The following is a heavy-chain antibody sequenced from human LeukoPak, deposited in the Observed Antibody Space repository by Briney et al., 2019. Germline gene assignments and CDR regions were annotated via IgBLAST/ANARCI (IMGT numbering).Heavy chain of an antibody. J-gene: IGHJ4*02. CDR2: IYYSGST. CDR3: ATDMTATGGLGY. D-gene: IGHD3-16*01. Sequence: SETLSLTCTVSGGSISSYYWSWIRQPPGKGLEWIGYIYYSGSTNYNPSLKSRVTISVDTSKNQFSLKLSSVTAADTAVYYCATDMTATGGLGYWGQGTLVTVSS. CDR1: GGSISSYY. V-gene: IGHV4-59*01.